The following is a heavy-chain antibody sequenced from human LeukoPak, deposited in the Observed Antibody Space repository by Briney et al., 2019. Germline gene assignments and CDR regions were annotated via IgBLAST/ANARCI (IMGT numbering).Heavy chain of an antibody. CDR3: ARVAVIYQYYMGV. J-gene: IGHJ6*03. D-gene: IGHD2-2*01. Sequence: GGSLRLSCAASGFTFSSYGVHWVRQAPGKGLEWVANIRQDGSETYYVDSAKGRFTISRDNAKNSLYMQLNSLTAEDTAVYYCARVAVIYQYYMGVWGRGTTVTVSS. CDR1: GFTFSSYG. V-gene: IGHV3-7*01. CDR2: IRQDGSET.